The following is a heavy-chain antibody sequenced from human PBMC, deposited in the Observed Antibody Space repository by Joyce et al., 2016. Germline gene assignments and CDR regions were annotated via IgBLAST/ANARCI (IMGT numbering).Heavy chain of an antibody. CDR3: VRRVYGDYGGDFDY. Sequence: EVQLVESGGGVVQPGGPLRLACAASGFIFSLYNMNWVRQAPGKGLEWISYISSTNMPVYNADSVKGRFTISRENTNNSLYLQMNSLRAEDTAVYYCVRRVYGDYGGDFDYWGQGTLVTVSS. V-gene: IGHV3-48*01. J-gene: IGHJ4*02. D-gene: IGHD4-17*01. CDR2: ISSTNMPV. CDR1: GFIFSLYN.